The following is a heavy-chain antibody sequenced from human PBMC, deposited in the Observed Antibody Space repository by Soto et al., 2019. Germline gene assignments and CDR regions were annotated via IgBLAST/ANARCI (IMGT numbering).Heavy chain of an antibody. CDR3: ARGGTAHYDFWSDPRGAWLAS. CDR1: GYTFTNYD. D-gene: IGHD3-3*01. V-gene: IGHV1-8*01. CDR2: LSPATGKTKT. Sequence: QVQLLQSGAEVKRPGASVKVSCRASGYTFTNYDVSWVRQAAGQGLEWMGWLSPATGKTKTTYLPRFRDRVSMTWDTSVATAYLEVIDLTSDDTAVYYCARGGTAHYDFWSDPRGAWLASWGQGTLVTVSS. J-gene: IGHJ5*01.